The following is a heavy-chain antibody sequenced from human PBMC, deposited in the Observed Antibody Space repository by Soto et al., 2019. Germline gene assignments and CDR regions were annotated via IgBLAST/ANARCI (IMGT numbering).Heavy chain of an antibody. CDR3: ARLLTEGATFREDAFDL. Sequence: QVQLVQSGGDVKTPGASVKVSCTTFRYTFTSHGIAWVRQAPGQGLEWMGWISTFNGKTDYAQKFQGRVTMTADTLTSTVLMELRSLRSDDTAVYYCARLLTEGATFREDAFDLWGQGTKVTVSS. J-gene: IGHJ3*01. D-gene: IGHD3-9*01. CDR1: RYTFTSHG. V-gene: IGHV1-18*01. CDR2: ISTFNGKT.